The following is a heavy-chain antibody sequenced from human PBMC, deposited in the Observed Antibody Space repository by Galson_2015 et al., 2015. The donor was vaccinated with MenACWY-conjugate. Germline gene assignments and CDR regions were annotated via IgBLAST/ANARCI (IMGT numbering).Heavy chain of an antibody. J-gene: IGHJ6*03. CDR3: AKDWSVPYSTISYYFYMDV. V-gene: IGHV3-30*18. CDR2: ISYDGSNE. D-gene: IGHD6-13*01. Sequence: SFRLSFSFSLFLFFLFFFPFFRQVPGKGLEWMAVISYDGSNESYADSVKGRFTISRDNSKNTLYLQMNSLRADGTAVYDCAKDWSVPYSTISYYFYMDVWGKGTTVTVPS. CDR1: LFLFFLFF.